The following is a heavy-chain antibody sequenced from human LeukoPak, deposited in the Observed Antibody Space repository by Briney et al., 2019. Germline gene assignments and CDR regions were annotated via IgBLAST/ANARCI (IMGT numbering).Heavy chain of an antibody. D-gene: IGHD3-3*01. CDR2: INHSGST. CDR1: GGSFSGYY. CDR3: ARTREWLPSSNFDY. Sequence: SQRLSLTCAVYGGSFSGYYWSWIRQPPGKGLEWIGEINHSGSTNYNPSLKSRVTISLDTSKNQFSLKLSSVTAADTAVYYCARTREWLPSSNFDYWGQGTLVTVSS. J-gene: IGHJ4*02. V-gene: IGHV4-34*01.